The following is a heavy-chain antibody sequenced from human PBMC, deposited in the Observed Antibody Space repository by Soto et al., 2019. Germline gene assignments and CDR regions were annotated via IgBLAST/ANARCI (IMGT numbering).Heavy chain of an antibody. J-gene: IGHJ4*02. Sequence: GGSLRLSCAASGFTFTRYSMNWVRRAPGKGLEWVSSISSTTNYIYYGDSMKGRFTISRDNTKNSLYLEMNSLRAEDTAVYYCARESEDLTSNFDYWGQGTLVTVSS. CDR3: ARESEDLTSNFDY. V-gene: IGHV3-21*06. CDR1: GFTFTRYS. CDR2: ISSTTNYI.